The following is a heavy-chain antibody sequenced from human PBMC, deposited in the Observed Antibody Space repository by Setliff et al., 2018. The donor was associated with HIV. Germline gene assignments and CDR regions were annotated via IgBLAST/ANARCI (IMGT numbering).Heavy chain of an antibody. CDR3: ARDVAYTGYNSDS. CDR2: INPSSGST. J-gene: IGHJ5*01. CDR1: GDSLNNFA. V-gene: IGHV1-46*02. D-gene: IGHD5-18*01. Sequence: ASVKVSCKASGDSLNNFAISWVRQAPGQGLEWMGIINPSSGSTTYAQKFQGRVTMTEDTSTDTAYVELTSLRSDDTAVYYCARDVAYTGYNSDSWGQGTLVTVSS.